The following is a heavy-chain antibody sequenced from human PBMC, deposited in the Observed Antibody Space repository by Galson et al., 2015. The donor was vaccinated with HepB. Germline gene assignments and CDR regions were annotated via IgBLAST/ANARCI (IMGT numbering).Heavy chain of an antibody. CDR2: IIPIFGTA. CDR1: GGTFSSYA. J-gene: IGHJ3*02. CDR3: ARDIFVGITGTRRVYAFDI. D-gene: IGHD1-7*01. Sequence: SVKVSCKASGGTFSSYAISRVRQAPGQGLEWMGGIIPIFGTANYARKFQGRVTITADESTSTVYMELSSLRSEDTAVYYCARDIFVGITGTRRVYAFDIWGQGTMVTVSS. V-gene: IGHV1-69*13.